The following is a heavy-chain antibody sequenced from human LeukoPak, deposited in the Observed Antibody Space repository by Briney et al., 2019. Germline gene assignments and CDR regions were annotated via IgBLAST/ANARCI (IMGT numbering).Heavy chain of an antibody. D-gene: IGHD5-12*01. Sequence: PGRTLRLSCAASGFTFSSYGMHWVRQAPGKGLEWVAVISYDGSNKYYADSVKGRFTISRDNSKNTLYLQMNSLRAEDTAVYYCTHAYSGYLTGAFDIWGQGTMVTVSS. CDR2: ISYDGSNK. J-gene: IGHJ3*02. V-gene: IGHV3-30*03. CDR3: THAYSGYLTGAFDI. CDR1: GFTFSSYG.